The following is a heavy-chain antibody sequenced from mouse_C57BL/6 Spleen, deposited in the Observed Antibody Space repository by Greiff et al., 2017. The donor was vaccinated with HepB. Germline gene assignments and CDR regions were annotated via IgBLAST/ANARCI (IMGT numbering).Heavy chain of an antibody. J-gene: IGHJ3*01. D-gene: IGHD1-1*01. V-gene: IGHV3-6*01. Sequence: EVKLQESGPGLVKPSQSLSLTCSVTGYSITSGYYWNWIRQFPGNKLEWMGYISYDGSNNYNPSLKNRISITRDTSKNQIFLKLNSVTTEDTATYYCARTYYYGSREFAYWGQGTLVTVSA. CDR1: GYSITSGYY. CDR2: ISYDGSN. CDR3: ARTYYYGSREFAY.